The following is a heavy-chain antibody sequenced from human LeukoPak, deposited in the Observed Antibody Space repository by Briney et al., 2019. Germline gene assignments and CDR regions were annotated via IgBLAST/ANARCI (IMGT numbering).Heavy chain of an antibody. Sequence: SETLSLTCTVSGGSISSYYWSWIRQSAGKGLGWIGRIYTSGSTNYNPSLKSRVTMSVDTSKNQFSLKLSSVTAADTAVYYCASMKYSSSWFWFDYWGQGTLVTVSS. D-gene: IGHD6-13*01. J-gene: IGHJ4*02. CDR2: IYTSGST. CDR1: GGSISSYY. CDR3: ASMKYSSSWFWFDY. V-gene: IGHV4-4*07.